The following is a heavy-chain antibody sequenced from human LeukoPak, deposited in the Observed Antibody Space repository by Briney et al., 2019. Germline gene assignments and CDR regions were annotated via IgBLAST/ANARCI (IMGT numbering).Heavy chain of an antibody. CDR3: ARGSRRTGSMVRGVSDFDY. CDR2: INPNSGDT. CDR1: GYTFTGYY. V-gene: IGHV1-2*02. D-gene: IGHD3-10*01. J-gene: IGHJ4*02. Sequence: GASVKVSCKASGYTFTGYYMHWVRQAPGQGLEWMGWINPNSGDTNYAQKFQGRVTMTRDTSISTAYMELSRLRSDDTAVYYCARGSRRTGSMVRGVSDFDYWGQGTLVTVSS.